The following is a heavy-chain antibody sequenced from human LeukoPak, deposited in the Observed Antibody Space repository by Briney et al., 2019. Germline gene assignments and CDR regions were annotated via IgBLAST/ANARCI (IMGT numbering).Heavy chain of an antibody. V-gene: IGHV3-30-3*01. CDR2: ISYDVGNK. CDR3: AREPPNIVGGITIFGVVMD. J-gene: IGHJ4*02. CDR1: GFTFSTYS. Sequence: GGSLRLSCAASGFTFSTYSMHWVRQAPGKGLEWVAVISYDVGNKYYADSVKGRFTISRDNSRNTLHLQMNSLGAEDTAVYYCAREPPNIVGGITIFGVVMDWGQGTLVTVSS. D-gene: IGHD3-3*01.